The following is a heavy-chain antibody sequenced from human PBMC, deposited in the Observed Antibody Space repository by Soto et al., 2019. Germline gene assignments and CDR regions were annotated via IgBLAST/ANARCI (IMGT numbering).Heavy chain of an antibody. V-gene: IGHV4-59*01. D-gene: IGHD6-19*01. CDR3: ARGGPGHMSSGWYFDY. Sequence: SETLSLTCTVSGGSISSYYWSWIRQPPGKGLEWIGYIYYSGSTNYNPSLKSRVTISVDTSKNQFSLKLSSVTAADTAVYYCARGGPGHMSSGWYFDYWGQGTLVTVSS. J-gene: IGHJ4*02. CDR2: IYYSGST. CDR1: GGSISSYY.